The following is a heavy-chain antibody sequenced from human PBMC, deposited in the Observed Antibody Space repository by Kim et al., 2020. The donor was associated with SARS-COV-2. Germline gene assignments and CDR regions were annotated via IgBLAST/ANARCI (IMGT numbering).Heavy chain of an antibody. CDR2: INHSGST. V-gene: IGHV4-34*01. J-gene: IGHJ6*02. CDR3: ARGPGYCSSTSCFLYYYYGMDG. D-gene: IGHD2-2*01. Sequence: SETLSLTCTVYGGSFSGYYWSWIRQPPGKGLEWIGEINHSGSTNYNPSLKSRVTISVDTSKNQFALKLSSVTAADTTVYYCARGPGYCSSTSCFLYYYYGMDGWGQGSTVTVSS. CDR1: GGSFSGYY.